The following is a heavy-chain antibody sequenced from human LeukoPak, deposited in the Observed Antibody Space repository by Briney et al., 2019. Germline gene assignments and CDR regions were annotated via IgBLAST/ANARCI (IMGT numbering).Heavy chain of an antibody. CDR1: GGSISSYY. CDR2: IYTSGST. J-gene: IGHJ4*02. D-gene: IGHD5-24*01. V-gene: IGHV4-4*07. CDR3: AREVSARDGSLGRPFDY. Sequence: SETLSLTCTVSGGSISSYYWSWIRQPAGKGLEWIGRIYTSGSTNYNPSLKSRVTMSVDTSKNQFSLKLSPVTAADTAVYYCAREVSARDGSLGRPFDYWGQGTLVTVSS.